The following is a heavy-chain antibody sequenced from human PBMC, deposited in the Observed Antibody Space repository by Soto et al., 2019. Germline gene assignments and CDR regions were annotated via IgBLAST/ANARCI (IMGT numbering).Heavy chain of an antibody. Sequence: GGSLRLSCAASGFTFNNYAMNWVRQAPGKGLEWVSTISAGGSSTYYADSVKGRFTISRDNSKNTLYLQMNSLRAEDTALYYCAQGTFFHSRLYFDYWGQGTLVTVSS. J-gene: IGHJ4*02. CDR3: AQGTFFHSRLYFDY. CDR2: ISAGGSST. CDR1: GFTFNNYA. V-gene: IGHV3-23*01. D-gene: IGHD3-22*01.